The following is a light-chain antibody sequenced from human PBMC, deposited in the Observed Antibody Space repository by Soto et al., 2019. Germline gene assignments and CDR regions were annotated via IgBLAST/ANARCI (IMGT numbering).Light chain of an antibody. CDR2: DVS. J-gene: IGLJ2*01. CDR3: SSYTSSSTPYVV. CDR1: SSDVGGYNY. Sequence: QSVLTQPASVSGSPGQSITISCTGTSSDVGGYNYVSWYQQHPGKAPKLMIYDVSNRPSGVSNRFSGSESGNTASLTISGLQAEDEADYYCSSYTSSSTPYVVFGGGTKVTVL. V-gene: IGLV2-14*01.